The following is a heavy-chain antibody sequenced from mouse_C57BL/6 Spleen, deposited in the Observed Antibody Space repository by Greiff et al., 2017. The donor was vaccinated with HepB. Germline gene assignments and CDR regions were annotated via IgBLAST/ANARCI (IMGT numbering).Heavy chain of an antibody. D-gene: IGHD4-1*01. Sequence: VQLQQPGAELVRPGSSVKLSCKASGYTFTSYWMDWVKQRPGQGLEWIGNIYPSDSETNYNQKFKDKATLTVDKSSSTAYMQLSSLTSEDSAVYYCARYVGNAMDYWGQGTSVTVSS. J-gene: IGHJ4*01. V-gene: IGHV1-61*01. CDR1: GYTFTSYW. CDR3: ARYVGNAMDY. CDR2: IYPSDSET.